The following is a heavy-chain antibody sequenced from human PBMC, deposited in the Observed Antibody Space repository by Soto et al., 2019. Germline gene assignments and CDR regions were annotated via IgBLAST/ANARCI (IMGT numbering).Heavy chain of an antibody. CDR2: ISYDGSNK. D-gene: IGHD1-7*01. V-gene: IGHV3-30*18. CDR1: GFTFSSYV. CDR3: AKSRRWNYVYYYGMDV. J-gene: IGHJ6*02. Sequence: GGSLRLSCAASGFTFSSYVMHGVRQAPGKGLEWVAVISYDGSNKYYADSVKGRFTISRDNSKNTLYLQMNGLRAEDTAVYYCAKSRRWNYVYYYGMDVWGQGTTVTVSS.